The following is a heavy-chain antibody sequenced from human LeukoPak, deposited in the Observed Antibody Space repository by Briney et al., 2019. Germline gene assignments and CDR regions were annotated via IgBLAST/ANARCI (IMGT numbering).Heavy chain of an antibody. D-gene: IGHD4-23*01. V-gene: IGHV3-23*01. CDR2: IGDSGSGG. CDR3: SRIKYGGNSGYHFDY. CDR1: GFNFNYFA. Sequence: PGGSLRLSCSASGFNFNYFAMSWIRQAPGKRVEWVSTIGDSGSGGSYADSVRGRFTISRDNSKNIVYLQMHSLRVDDSAVYYCSRIKYGGNSGYHFDYWGQGTLVTVSS. J-gene: IGHJ4*02.